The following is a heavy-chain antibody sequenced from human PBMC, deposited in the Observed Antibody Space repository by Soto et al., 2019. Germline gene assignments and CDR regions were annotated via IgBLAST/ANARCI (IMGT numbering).Heavy chain of an antibody. J-gene: IGHJ6*02. D-gene: IGHD2-2*01. CDR3: ARDLTIVPATHPRLENYGMDV. CDR1: GYSFTSCG. CDR2: ISPYNGHT. Sequence: ASVKVSCKASGYSFTSCGISWVRRAPGQGLEWMGWISPYNGHTQFVERFQGRVTMTTDTSTKTAYMELRNLRSDDTAHYYCARDLTIVPATHPRLENYGMDVWGQGTTVTVSS. V-gene: IGHV1-18*01.